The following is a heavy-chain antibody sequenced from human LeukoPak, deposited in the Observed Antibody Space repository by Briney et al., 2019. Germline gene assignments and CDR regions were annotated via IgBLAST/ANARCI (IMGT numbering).Heavy chain of an antibody. CDR3: ARVTNNWFDP. J-gene: IGHJ5*02. V-gene: IGHV4-30-4*01. Sequence: SETLSLTCTVSGGSISSGIYYWSWLRQPPGKGLEWIGYIYHSGSRYYNPSLKSRVTISVDTSKNQFSLKVSSVTDADTAVYYCARVTNNWFDPWGQGTLVTVSS. CDR1: GGSISSGIYY. CDR2: IYHSGSR.